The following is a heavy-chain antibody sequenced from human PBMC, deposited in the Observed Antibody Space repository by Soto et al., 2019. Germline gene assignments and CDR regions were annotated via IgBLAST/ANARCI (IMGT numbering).Heavy chain of an antibody. CDR1: GGTFSTYA. D-gene: IGHD1-26*01. CDR3: ARGVGAYYFDS. Sequence: QVQLVQSGAEVKKPGSSVKVSCKASGGTFSTYAITWVRQAPGQGLEWLGGIIPIFGTTDYARKFQGRVTITAAGSTSTVFIELSSLTSEDTAVYYCARGVGAYYFDSWGQGPLVTVSS. V-gene: IGHV1-69*01. CDR2: IIPIFGTT. J-gene: IGHJ4*02.